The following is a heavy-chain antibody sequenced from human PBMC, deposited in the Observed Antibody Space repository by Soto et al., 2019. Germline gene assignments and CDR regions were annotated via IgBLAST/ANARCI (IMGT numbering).Heavy chain of an antibody. CDR3: ARGFPMITFGGVIPFEYYFDY. Sequence: ASVKVSCKASGYTFTSYGISWVRQAPGQGLEWMGWISAYNGNTNYAQKLQGRVTMTTDTSTSTAYMELRSLRSDDTAVYYCARGFPMITFGGVIPFEYYFDYWGQGTLVTVSS. CDR2: ISAYNGNT. D-gene: IGHD3-16*01. V-gene: IGHV1-18*01. CDR1: GYTFTSYG. J-gene: IGHJ4*02.